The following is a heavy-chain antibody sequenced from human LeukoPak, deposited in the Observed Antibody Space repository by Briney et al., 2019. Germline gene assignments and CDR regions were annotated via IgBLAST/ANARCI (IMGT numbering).Heavy chain of an antibody. J-gene: IGHJ6*04. D-gene: IGHD3-10*01. CDR1: GFTVSSNY. CDR2: IYSGGST. Sequence: PGGSLRLSCEASGFTVSSNYMSWVRQAPGKGLEWVSVIYSGGSTYYADSVKGRFTISRDNSKNTLYLQMNSLRAEDTAVYYCARENYYGSGGYGMDVWGKGTTVTVSS. CDR3: ARENYYGSGGYGMDV. V-gene: IGHV3-53*01.